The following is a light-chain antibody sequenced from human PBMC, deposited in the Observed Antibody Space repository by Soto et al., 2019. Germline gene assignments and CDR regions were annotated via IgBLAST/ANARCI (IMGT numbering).Light chain of an antibody. CDR3: QQYDSYSWT. CDR1: QSISSW. J-gene: IGKJ1*01. CDR2: DVS. Sequence: DIQMTQSPSTLSGTVGDIVTSTXWASQSISSWLVWYQQKPGKAPKLLIYDVSSLESGVPSRFSGSGSGTEFILTISSLQPEDFATYYCQQYDSYSWTFGHGTMWIS. V-gene: IGKV1-5*01.